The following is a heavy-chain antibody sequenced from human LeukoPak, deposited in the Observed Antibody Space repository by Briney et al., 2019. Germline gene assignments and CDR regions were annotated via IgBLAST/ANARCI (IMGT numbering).Heavy chain of an antibody. V-gene: IGHV1-69*13. D-gene: IGHD6-6*01. CDR2: IIPIFGTA. CDR1: GGTFSSYA. CDR3: ARDSGYFYSSSSRPDSHFDY. J-gene: IGHJ4*02. Sequence: SVKVSCKASGGTFSSYAISWVRQAPGQGLEWMGGIIPIFGTANYAQKFQGRVTITADESTSTAYMELSSLRSEDTAVYYCARDSGYFYSSSSRPDSHFDYWGQGTLVTVSS.